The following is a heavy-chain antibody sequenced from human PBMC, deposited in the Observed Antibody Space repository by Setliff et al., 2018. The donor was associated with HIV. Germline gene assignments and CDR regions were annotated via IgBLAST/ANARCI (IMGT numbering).Heavy chain of an antibody. Sequence: SETLSLTCTASGDSIGTYYWSWIRQPPGKGLEWIGDIHYSGSTNYNPSLKSRVTISVDTPKNQFSLNLSSVTAADTAVYYCARDGPWIEYWGQGTLVTVS. J-gene: IGHJ4*02. CDR3: ARDGPWIEY. CDR1: GDSIGTYY. D-gene: IGHD3-3*01. V-gene: IGHV4-59*01. CDR2: IHYSGST.